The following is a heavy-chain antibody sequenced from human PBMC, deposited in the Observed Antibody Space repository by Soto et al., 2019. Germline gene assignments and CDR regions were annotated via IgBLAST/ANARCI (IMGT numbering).Heavy chain of an antibody. D-gene: IGHD3-16*01. Sequence: SETLSLTCAIYNSSLGAFHWTWIRQPPGKGLEWIGELIHGGSTNYNPSLKSRVTFSLDTSKNQFSLQLMSVTAADTAVYYCARSPLSYDYVRQTWREVGDSFDIWGRGTLVTV. J-gene: IGHJ3*02. V-gene: IGHV4-34*12. CDR2: LIHGGST. CDR3: ARSPLSYDYVRQTWREVGDSFDI. CDR1: NSSLGAFH.